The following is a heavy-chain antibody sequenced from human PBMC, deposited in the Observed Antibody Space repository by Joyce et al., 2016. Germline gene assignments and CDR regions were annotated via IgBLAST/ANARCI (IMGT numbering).Heavy chain of an antibody. CDR2: IYSIGTT. J-gene: IGHJ4*02. CDR3: ARGPSGTATIQ. D-gene: IGHD3-10*01. V-gene: IGHV3-53*01. Sequence: EVQLVESGGGLIQPGGSLVLSCAASGFTVYNNYMAWVRQAPGKGLEWVSIIYSIGTTYYVDSVKGRFTISRDKSKNTLYLQMNSLRADDTGVYYCARGPSGTATIQGGQGTLVTVSS. CDR1: GFTVYNNY.